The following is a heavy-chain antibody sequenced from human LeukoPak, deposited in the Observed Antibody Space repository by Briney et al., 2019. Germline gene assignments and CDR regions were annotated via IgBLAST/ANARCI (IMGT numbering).Heavy chain of an antibody. CDR3: ARLSGATITTYYGMDV. Sequence: SGTLSLTCAVSGGSISSSNWWSWVRQPPGKGLEWTGEIYHSGRTNYNTSLKSRVTISVDKSKNQFSLKVSSVTAADTAVYYCARLSGATITTYYGMDVWGQGTTVTVS. V-gene: IGHV4-4*02. J-gene: IGHJ6*02. CDR2: IYHSGRT. D-gene: IGHD4-11*01. CDR1: GGSISSSNW.